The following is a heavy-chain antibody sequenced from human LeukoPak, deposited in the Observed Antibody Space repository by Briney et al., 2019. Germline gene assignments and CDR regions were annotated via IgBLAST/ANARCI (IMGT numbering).Heavy chain of an antibody. D-gene: IGHD5-18*01. Sequence: GGSLRLSCAASGFTFSSYEMNWVRQAPGKGLEWVSYISSSGSTIYYADSVKGRFTISRDNAKNSLYLQMNSLRAEDTAVYYCASDPFMVSLSDYWGQGTLVTVSS. J-gene: IGHJ4*02. V-gene: IGHV3-48*03. CDR2: ISSSGSTI. CDR1: GFTFSSYE. CDR3: ASDPFMVSLSDY.